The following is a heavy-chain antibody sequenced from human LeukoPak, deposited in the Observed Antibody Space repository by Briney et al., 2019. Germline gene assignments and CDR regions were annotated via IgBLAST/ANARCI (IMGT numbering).Heavy chain of an antibody. J-gene: IGHJ4*02. D-gene: IGHD1-26*01. CDR1: GYTFTSYG. CDR2: INPNSGGT. CDR3: AREGCGSYTFGY. V-gene: IGHV1-2*02. Sequence: ASVKVSCKASGYTFTSYGISWVRQAPGQGLEWMGWINPNSGGTNYAQKFQGRVTMTRDTSISTAYMELSRLRSDDTAVYYCAREGCGSYTFGYWGQRTLVTVSS.